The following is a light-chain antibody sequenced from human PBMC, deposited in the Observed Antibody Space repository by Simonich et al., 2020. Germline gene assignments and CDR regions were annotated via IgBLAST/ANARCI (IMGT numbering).Light chain of an antibody. V-gene: IGLV2-11*01. Sequence: QSALTQPRSVSGSPGQSVTISCTGTSSDVGGYNYVSWYQPHPGKAPKLMIYEFSKRPAGVPDRFSGSKSGNTASLTISGLQAEDEADYYCCSYAGSYTWVFGGGTKLTVL. CDR2: EFS. CDR1: SSDVGGYNY. CDR3: CSYAGSYTWV. J-gene: IGLJ3*02.